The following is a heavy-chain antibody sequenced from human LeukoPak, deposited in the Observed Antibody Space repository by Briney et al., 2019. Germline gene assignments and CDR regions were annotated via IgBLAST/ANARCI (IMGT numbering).Heavy chain of an antibody. V-gene: IGHV1-18*03. CDR2: ISTYTGDT. CDR1: GYTFTNYG. J-gene: IGHJ4*02. Sequence: ASVKVSFKASGYTFTNYGISWVRQAPGQGLEWMGWISTYTGDTNYVQKFQGRVTMTTDTSTSTVYMELRSLRSDDMALYYCARPRGYCSGGNCYSDFWGQGTLVTVSS. CDR3: ARPRGYCSGGNCYSDF. D-gene: IGHD2-15*01.